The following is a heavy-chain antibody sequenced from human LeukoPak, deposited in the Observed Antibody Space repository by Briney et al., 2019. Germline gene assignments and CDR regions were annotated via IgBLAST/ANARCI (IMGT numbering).Heavy chain of an antibody. D-gene: IGHD5-24*01. V-gene: IGHV1-2*02. CDR1: GYTFIGYY. CDR2: INPNSGGT. J-gene: IGHJ4*02. CDR3: ARGSREMATIFDY. Sequence: ASVKVSCKASGYTFIGYYMHWVRQAPGQGLEWMGWINPNSGGTNYAQKFQGRVTMTRDRSISTAYMELSRLRSDDTAVYYCARGSREMATIFDYWGQGTLVTVSS.